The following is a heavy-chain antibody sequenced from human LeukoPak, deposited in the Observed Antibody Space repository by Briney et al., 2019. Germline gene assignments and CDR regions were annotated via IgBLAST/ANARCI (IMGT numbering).Heavy chain of an antibody. CDR2: ISYDGSNK. V-gene: IGHV3-30*18. CDR1: GFTFSSYG. J-gene: IGHJ4*02. D-gene: IGHD3-10*01. Sequence: GRSLRLSCAASGFTFSSYGMHWVRQAPGKGLEWVAVISYDGSNKYYADSVKGRFTISRDNSKNTLYLQMNSLRAEDTAVYYRAKDIFTMVRGVVDYWGQGTLVTVSS. CDR3: AKDIFTMVRGVVDY.